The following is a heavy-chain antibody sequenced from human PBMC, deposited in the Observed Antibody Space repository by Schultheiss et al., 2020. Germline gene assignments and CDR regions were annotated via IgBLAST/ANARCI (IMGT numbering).Heavy chain of an antibody. J-gene: IGHJ4*02. V-gene: IGHV3-35*01. CDR3: ARESQRGVVVAATAFDY. CDR1: GFTFSSYG. CDR2: VSWNGSRT. D-gene: IGHD2-15*01. Sequence: GGSLRLSCAASGFTFSSYGMNWVHQAPGKGLEWVSGVSWNGSRTHYADSVKGRFTISRDNSKNTLYLQMNSLRAEDTAVYYCARESQRGVVVAATAFDYWGQGTLVTVSS.